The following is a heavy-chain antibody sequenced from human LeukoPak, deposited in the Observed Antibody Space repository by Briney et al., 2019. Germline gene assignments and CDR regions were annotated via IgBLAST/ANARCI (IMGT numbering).Heavy chain of an antibody. Sequence: GGSLRLSCAASGFTVSSNYMSWVRQAPGKGLEWVSVIYSGGSTYYADSVKGRFTISRDNSKNTLYLQMNSLRAEDTAVYYCARDRYCSGGTCKVFDYWGQGTLATVSS. D-gene: IGHD2-15*01. V-gene: IGHV3-53*01. CDR3: ARDRYCSGGTCKVFDY. CDR1: GFTVSSNY. J-gene: IGHJ4*02. CDR2: IYSGGST.